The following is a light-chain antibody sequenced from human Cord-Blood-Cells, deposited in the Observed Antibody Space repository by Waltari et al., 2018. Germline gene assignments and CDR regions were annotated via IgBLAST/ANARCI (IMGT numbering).Light chain of an antibody. V-gene: IGLV2-23*01. Sequence: QSALTQPASVSGSPGQSITISCTGTSSDVGSYNLVSWYQQHPGKPPKLMIYEGSKRPSVRSNPISGAESGNTAFLTSSGLQGEDEAVYFCCSYAGSSTWVFGGGTKLTVL. J-gene: IGLJ3*02. CDR1: SSDVGSYNL. CDR2: EGS. CDR3: CSYAGSSTWV.